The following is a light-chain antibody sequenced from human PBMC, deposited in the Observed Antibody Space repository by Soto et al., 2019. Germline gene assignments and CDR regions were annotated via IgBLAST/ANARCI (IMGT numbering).Light chain of an antibody. J-gene: IGLJ2*01. Sequence: QSALTQPASVSGSPGQSITISCTGTSSDVGGYNFVSWYQHHPGKAPKLIIHDVSSRPSGVSTRFSASKSGNTASLTISGLQAEDEADYYCRSYATSRTHVAFGGGTKLTVL. CDR2: DVS. V-gene: IGLV2-14*01. CDR1: SSDVGGYNF. CDR3: RSYATSRTHVA.